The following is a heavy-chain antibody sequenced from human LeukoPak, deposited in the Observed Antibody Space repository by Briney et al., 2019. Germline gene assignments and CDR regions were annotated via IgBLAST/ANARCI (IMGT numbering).Heavy chain of an antibody. CDR3: ARDRPTGDYLDY. D-gene: IGHD1-14*01. CDR2: ISSSSSYI. V-gene: IGHV3-21*01. CDR1: GFTFSSYS. J-gene: IGHJ4*02. Sequence: GGSLRLSCAASGFTFSSYSMNWVRQAPGKGLEWVSSISSSSSYIYYADSAKGRFTISRDNAKNSLYLQMNSLRAEDTAVYYCARDRPTGDYLDYWGQGTLVTVSS.